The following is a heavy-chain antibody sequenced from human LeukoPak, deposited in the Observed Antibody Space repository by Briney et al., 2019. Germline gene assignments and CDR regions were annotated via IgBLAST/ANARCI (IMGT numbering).Heavy chain of an antibody. CDR3: AREAGSGLHKAFDI. CDR1: GFTFSSYW. CDR2: INSDGSST. Sequence: GGSLRLSCAASGFTFSSYWMHWVRQAPGKGLVWVSRINSDGSSTSYADSVKGRFPISRDNAKNTLYLQMNSLRAEDTAVYYCAREAGSGLHKAFDIWGQGTMVTVSS. D-gene: IGHD3-10*01. V-gene: IGHV3-74*01. J-gene: IGHJ3*02.